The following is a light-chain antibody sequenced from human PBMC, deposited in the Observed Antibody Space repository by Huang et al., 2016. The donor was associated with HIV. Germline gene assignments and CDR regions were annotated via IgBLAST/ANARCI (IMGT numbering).Light chain of an antibody. J-gene: IGKJ3*01. CDR1: QAISSY. V-gene: IGKV1-12*01. Sequence: DIQMTQSPSSVSASVGDRVTITCRASQAISSYFAWYQQKPGKAPKLLIFATSTLQSVVPSRFSGSGSGTDFTLTISSLQPEDFATYYCQEANSFPPRVTFGPGTKVHIK. CDR2: ATS. CDR3: QEANSFPPRVT.